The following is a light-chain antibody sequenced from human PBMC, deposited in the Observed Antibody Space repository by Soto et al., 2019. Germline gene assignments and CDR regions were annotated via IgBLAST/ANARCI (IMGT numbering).Light chain of an antibody. CDR2: GST. V-gene: IGLV1-40*01. Sequence: QSVLTHPPSVSGAPGQRVTISCAGSSSNIGAGYDVHWYQQLPGTVPKLLMYGSTNRPSGVPDRFSGSKSGTSATLAITGLQAEDEADYYCQAYDSSLSAVLFGGGTKLTVL. J-gene: IGLJ2*01. CDR3: QAYDSSLSAVL. CDR1: SSNIGAGYD.